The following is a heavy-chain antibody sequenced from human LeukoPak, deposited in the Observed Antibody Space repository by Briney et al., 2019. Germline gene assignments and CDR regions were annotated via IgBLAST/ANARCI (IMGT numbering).Heavy chain of an antibody. CDR3: AKDDGGYY. CDR1: GFTFSKSW. D-gene: IGHD3-3*01. Sequence: GGSLRLSCAASGFTFSKSWMSWVRQTPEKGLEWVANIKEDGSAQYYGDSVKGRFTISRDNAKNSLYLQMNNLRAEDTAVYYCAKDDGGYYWGQGILVTVSS. V-gene: IGHV3-7*04. CDR2: IKEDGSAQ. J-gene: IGHJ4*02.